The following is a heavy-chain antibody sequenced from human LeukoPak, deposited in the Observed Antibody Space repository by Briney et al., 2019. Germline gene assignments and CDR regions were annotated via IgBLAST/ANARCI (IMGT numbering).Heavy chain of an antibody. CDR3: AGSPDDYFDY. CDR2: IFYSGSA. J-gene: IGHJ4*02. CDR1: GGSISSSSYY. V-gene: IGHV4-39*07. Sequence: PSETLSLTCTVSGGSISSSSYYWGWIRQPPGKGLEWIGSIFYSGSAYYNPSLKSRVTISIDTSKNQFSLKLNSVTAADTAVYYCAGSPDDYFDYWGQGTLVTVSS.